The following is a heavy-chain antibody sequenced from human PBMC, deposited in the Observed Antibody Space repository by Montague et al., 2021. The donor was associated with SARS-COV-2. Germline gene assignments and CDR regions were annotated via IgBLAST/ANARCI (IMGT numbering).Heavy chain of an antibody. D-gene: IGHD2-15*01. Sequence: SLRLSCAASAFTFSSYTMNWVRQAPGRGLEWVSSISPSSNFIYYADSVKGRFTISRDNAKNSLYLRMNSLRADDTAEYFCARDLGSSNSDYWGQGTLVTVSS. CDR3: ARDLGSSNSDY. CDR1: AFTFSSYT. CDR2: ISPSSNFI. J-gene: IGHJ4*02. V-gene: IGHV3-21*01.